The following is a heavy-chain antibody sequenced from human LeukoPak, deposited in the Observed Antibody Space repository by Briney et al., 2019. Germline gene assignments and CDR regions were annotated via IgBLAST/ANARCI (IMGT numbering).Heavy chain of an antibody. CDR1: GFTFSTYS. CDR3: ARALPSPSGYFDY. CDR2: ISRDGTNK. V-gene: IGHV3-30-3*01. D-gene: IGHD7-27*01. Sequence: GGSLRLSCAASGFTFSTYSLHWARQAPCKGLYSVAVISRDGTNKYHADSVKGRFTISRDNSKNTLFLQMNSLRAEDTAVYYCARALPSPSGYFDYWGQGTLVTVSS. J-gene: IGHJ4*02.